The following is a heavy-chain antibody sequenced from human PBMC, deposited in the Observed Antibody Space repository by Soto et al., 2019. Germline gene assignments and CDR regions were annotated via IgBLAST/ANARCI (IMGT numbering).Heavy chain of an antibody. D-gene: IGHD2-21*02. Sequence: GESLKISCAASGFTFSSYAMHWVRQAPGKGLEWVAVISYDGSNKYYADSVKGRFTISRDNSKNTLYLQMNSLRAEDTAVYYCAGGRVGTAYFDYWGQGTLVTVSS. CDR1: GFTFSSYA. CDR3: AGGRVGTAYFDY. V-gene: IGHV3-30-3*01. J-gene: IGHJ4*02. CDR2: ISYDGSNK.